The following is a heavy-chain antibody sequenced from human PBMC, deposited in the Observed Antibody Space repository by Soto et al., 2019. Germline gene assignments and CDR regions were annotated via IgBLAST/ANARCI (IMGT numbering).Heavy chain of an antibody. CDR1: GFTFSSYA. J-gene: IGHJ4*02. D-gene: IGHD6-6*01. CDR2: ISGSGGDT. CDR3: AKGVRSSSGLDFDY. V-gene: IGHV3-23*01. Sequence: EVQLLESGGGLVQPGGSLRLSCAASGFTFSSYALNWVRQAPGKGLEWVSTISGSGGDTYYADSVKGRFTISRDNAKYTLDMPMDSLRAEDTAVYYCAKGVRSSSGLDFDYWGQGTLVTVSS.